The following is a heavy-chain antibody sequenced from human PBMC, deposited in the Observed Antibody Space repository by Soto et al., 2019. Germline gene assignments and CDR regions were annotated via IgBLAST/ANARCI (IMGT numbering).Heavy chain of an antibody. Sequence: SVKVSCKASGGTFSSYAISWVRQAPGQGLEWMGGIIPIFGTANYAQKFQGRVTITADESTSTACMELSSLRSEDTAVYYCARDLGHYSSCSSGFDPWGQGTLVTVSS. CDR1: GGTFSSYA. CDR2: IIPIFGTA. V-gene: IGHV1-69*13. D-gene: IGHD6-13*01. CDR3: ARDLGHYSSCSSGFDP. J-gene: IGHJ5*02.